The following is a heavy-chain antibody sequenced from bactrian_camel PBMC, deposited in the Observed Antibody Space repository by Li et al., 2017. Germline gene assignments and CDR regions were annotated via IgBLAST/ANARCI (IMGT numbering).Heavy chain of an antibody. D-gene: IGHD2*01. CDR1: GYTCRDCC. J-gene: IGHJ4*01. Sequence: VQLVESGGGSVQAGESLRLSCTTSGYTCRDCCTGWFRQAPGKEREGLAAIDSDGTIAYAVYVEGRFTISRDNAENTLYLQMDSLKPEDTAMYYCAADEVGGGRGASSCRATDEYDLSGQGTQVTVS. CDR3: AADEVGGGRGASSCRATDEYDL. V-gene: IGHV3S1*01. CDR2: IDSDGTIA.